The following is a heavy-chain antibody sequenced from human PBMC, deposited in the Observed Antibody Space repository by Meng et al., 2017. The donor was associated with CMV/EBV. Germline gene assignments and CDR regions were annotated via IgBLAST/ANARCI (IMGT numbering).Heavy chain of an antibody. CDR1: GGSISSCD. D-gene: IGHD2-2*01. CDR3: ARDLMNCSSTSCANWFDP. J-gene: IGHJ5*02. CDR2: IDTSGST. Sequence: QAPGQGLGKAPETMYLTCTVSGGSISSCDWSWIRQPAGKGLEWIGRIDTSGSTNYNTSLKSRVTMSVDTSKNQFSLKLSSVTAADTAVYYCARDLMNCSSTSCANWFDPWGQGTLVTVSS. V-gene: IGHV4-4*07.